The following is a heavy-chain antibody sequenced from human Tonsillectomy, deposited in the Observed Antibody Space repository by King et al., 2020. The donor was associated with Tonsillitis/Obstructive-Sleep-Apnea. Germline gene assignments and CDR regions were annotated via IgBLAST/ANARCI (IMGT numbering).Heavy chain of an antibody. J-gene: IGHJ4*02. Sequence: VQLVESGGGVVQPGRSLRLSCAASGFTFSSYAMHWVRQAPGKGLEWVAVISYDGSNKYYADSVKGRFTISRDNSKNTLYLQMNSLRAEDTAVYYCGRGDGAYYDFWSGYYPFDYWGQGTLVTVSS. CDR2: ISYDGSNK. CDR3: GRGDGAYYDFWSGYYPFDY. CDR1: GFTFSSYA. D-gene: IGHD3-3*01. V-gene: IGHV3-30*04.